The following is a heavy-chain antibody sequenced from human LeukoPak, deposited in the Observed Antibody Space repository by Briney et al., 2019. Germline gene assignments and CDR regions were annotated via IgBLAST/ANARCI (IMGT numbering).Heavy chain of an antibody. CDR1: GFPFSVYE. CDR2: IGSSGAIR. D-gene: IGHD6-19*01. Sequence: HPGGSLRLSCAVSGFPFSVYEMNWVRQAPGKGLEWVSNIGSSGAIRHYADSVKGRFSISRDNAENSLFLQMNSLRVEDTGIYYCALLAVASDFDYWGQGALVTVSS. CDR3: ALLAVASDFDY. J-gene: IGHJ4*02. V-gene: IGHV3-48*03.